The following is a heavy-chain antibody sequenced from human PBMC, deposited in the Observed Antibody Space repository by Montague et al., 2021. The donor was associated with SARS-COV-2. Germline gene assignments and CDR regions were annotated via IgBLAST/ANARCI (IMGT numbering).Heavy chain of an antibody. V-gene: IGHV6-1*01. CDR1: GDSVADDSGS. CDR2: TYYGSRWFD. CDR3: ARGDGLGPYTGYAFDI. J-gene: IGHJ3*02. Sequence: CAISGDSVADDSGSWDGLRHSPSRGVEWLGRTYYGSRWFDHYEVSMKCRIIIKADTSKNQFSLQLDSVTPEDTAVYYCARGDGLGPYTGYAFDIWGKGTLVTVSS. D-gene: IGHD3-16*01.